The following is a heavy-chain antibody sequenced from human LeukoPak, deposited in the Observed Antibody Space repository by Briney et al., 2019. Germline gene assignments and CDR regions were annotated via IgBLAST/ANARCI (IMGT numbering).Heavy chain of an antibody. Sequence: SVKVSCKASGGTFNRYAISWVRQAPGQGLEWMGGIIPIIGTVNYAQKFQGRVTITADESTSTAYMELSSLRSEDTAVYYCARQITMIEEGAFDLWGQGTMVTVSS. CDR1: GGTFNRYA. CDR3: ARQITMIEEGAFDL. D-gene: IGHD3-22*01. V-gene: IGHV1-69*13. CDR2: IIPIIGTV. J-gene: IGHJ3*01.